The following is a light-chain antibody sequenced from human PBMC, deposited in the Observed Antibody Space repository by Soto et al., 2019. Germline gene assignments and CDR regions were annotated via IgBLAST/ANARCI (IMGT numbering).Light chain of an antibody. CDR1: QSISTY. V-gene: IGKV1-39*01. Sequence: DIQMTQSPSSLSASVGHRVTITCRASQSISTYLNWYQQKPGKAPKLLIYAASNLQSGVPSRFSGSGSGTEFTLTITSLQPEDFATYYCQKSESTGFFGTGTKVDIK. CDR3: QKSESTGF. J-gene: IGKJ3*01. CDR2: AAS.